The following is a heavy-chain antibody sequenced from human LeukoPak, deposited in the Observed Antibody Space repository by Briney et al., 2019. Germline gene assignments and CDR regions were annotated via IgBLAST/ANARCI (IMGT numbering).Heavy chain of an antibody. CDR1: GFTFSGSA. V-gene: IGHV3-73*01. J-gene: IGHJ5*02. Sequence: GGSLRLSCAASGFTFSGSAMHWVRQASGKGLEWVGRIRSKANSYATAYAASVKGRFTISRDDSKNTAYLQMNSLKTEDTAVYYCTRFTYGDYGAWSWFDPWGQGTLVTVSS. CDR3: TRFTYGDYGAWSWFDP. CDR2: IRSKANSYAT. D-gene: IGHD4-17*01.